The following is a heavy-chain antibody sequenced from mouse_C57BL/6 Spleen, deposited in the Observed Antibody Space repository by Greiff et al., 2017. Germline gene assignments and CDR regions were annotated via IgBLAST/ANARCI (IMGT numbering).Heavy chain of an antibody. Sequence: QVQLQQSGAELLKPGASVQMSCKASGYTFTTSPIEWMKQNHGKSLEWIGNFHPYNDDTKYTEKFKGKATLTVEKSSSTVYLKLSRFTSDDSAVXYCARGGVQAWFAYWGQGALGTVSA. D-gene: IGHD3-2*02. CDR1: GYTFTTSP. CDR3: ARGGVQAWFAY. J-gene: IGHJ3*01. V-gene: IGHV1-47*01. CDR2: FHPYNDDT.